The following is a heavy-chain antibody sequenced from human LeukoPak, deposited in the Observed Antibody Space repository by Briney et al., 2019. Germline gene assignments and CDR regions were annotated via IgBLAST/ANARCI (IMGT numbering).Heavy chain of an antibody. D-gene: IGHD2/OR15-2a*01. Sequence: GGSLRLSCAASGFTFSSYWMSWVRQAPGKGLEWVANIKQDGSEKYYVDSVKGRFTISRDNAKNSLYLQMNSLRAEDTAVYYCARLLRSRDGDAFDIWGQGTMVTVSS. CDR3: ARLLRSRDGDAFDI. J-gene: IGHJ3*02. V-gene: IGHV3-7*01. CDR1: GFTFSSYW. CDR2: IKQDGSEK.